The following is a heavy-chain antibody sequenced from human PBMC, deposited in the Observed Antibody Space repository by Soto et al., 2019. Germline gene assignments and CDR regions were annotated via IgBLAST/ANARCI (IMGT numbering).Heavy chain of an antibody. D-gene: IGHD2-15*01. CDR1: GGTFSSYA. V-gene: IGHV1-69*06. J-gene: IGHJ6*02. Sequence: QVQLVQSGAEVKKPGSSVKVSCKASGGTFSSYAISWVRQAPGQGLEWMGGIIPIFGTANYARKFQGRVTITADKSTSTAYMELSSLRSEDTAVYYCALELYSSTEPICGMDVWGQGTTVTVSS. CDR2: IIPIFGTA. CDR3: ALELYSSTEPICGMDV.